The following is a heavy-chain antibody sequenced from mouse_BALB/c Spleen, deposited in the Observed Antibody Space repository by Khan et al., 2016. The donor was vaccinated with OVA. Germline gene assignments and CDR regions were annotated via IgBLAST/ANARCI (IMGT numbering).Heavy chain of an antibody. V-gene: IGHV5-6*01. D-gene: IGHD4-1*01. CDR1: GFTFSTYS. CDR2: ISSAGDYT. CDR3: ASHLTGSFAY. J-gene: IGHJ3*01. Sequence: EVQLVESGGDLVRPGGSLKLSCSASGFTFSTYSMSWVRQTPDKRLAWVATISSAGDYTFFPDSVKGRFTISRDNARNTLYLKMSSLGSEDTAMYYCASHLTGSFAYWGQGTLVTVAA.